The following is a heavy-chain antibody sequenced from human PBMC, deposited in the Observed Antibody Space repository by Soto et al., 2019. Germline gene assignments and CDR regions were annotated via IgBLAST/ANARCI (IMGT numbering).Heavy chain of an antibody. D-gene: IGHD3-22*01. CDR2: IYHSGST. J-gene: IGHJ4*02. V-gene: IGHV4-4*02. CDR3: ARDPKKYYYDSSGYYSY. CDR1: GGSISSSNW. Sequence: PSETLSLTCAVSGGSISSSNWWSWVRQPPGKGLEWIGEIYHSGSTNYNPSLKSRVTISVDKSKNQFSLKLSSVTAADTAVYYCARDPKKYYYDSSGYYSYWGQGILVTVSS.